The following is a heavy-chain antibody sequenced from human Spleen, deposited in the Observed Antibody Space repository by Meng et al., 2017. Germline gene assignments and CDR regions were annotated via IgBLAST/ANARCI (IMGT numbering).Heavy chain of an antibody. CDR1: GGSIRSGDYY. V-gene: IGHV4-30-4*01. J-gene: IGHJ4*02. CDR2: IYYSGST. D-gene: IGHD3-22*01. Sequence: QVQLQESGPGLVKPSQTLSLTCTVSGGSIRSGDYYWSWIRQPPGKGLEWLGDIYYSGSTFYSPSLKSRVTISVDTSKNQFSLKLKSVTAADTAVYYCARGVDESSGYYYVGWGQGTLVTVSS. CDR3: ARGVDESSGYYYVG.